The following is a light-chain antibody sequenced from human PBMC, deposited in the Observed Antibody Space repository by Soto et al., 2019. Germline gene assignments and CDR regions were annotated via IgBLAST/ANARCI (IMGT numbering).Light chain of an antibody. V-gene: IGLV1-47*03. CDR1: NSNIGSNP. J-gene: IGLJ2*01. Sequence: QSVLTQPPSASGAPGQRVTISCSGSNSNIGSNPVYWYQHLPTTAPKLLIYRNDQRRSGVPDRFSGSKSGTSASLAISGLWPEDEADYFCSAWDDSLRGILIGGGTKVTVL. CDR2: RND. CDR3: SAWDDSLRGIL.